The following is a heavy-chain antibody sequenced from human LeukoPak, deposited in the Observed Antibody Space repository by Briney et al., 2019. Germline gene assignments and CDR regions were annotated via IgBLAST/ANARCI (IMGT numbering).Heavy chain of an antibody. J-gene: IGHJ4*02. D-gene: IGHD5-18*01. V-gene: IGHV4-59*05. CDR2: IYYSGST. CDR3: VTRAQLWWAFDY. Sequence: GSLRLSCAASGFTFSSFDMSWVRQAPGKGLEWIGSIYYSGSTYYNPSLKSRVTISVDTSKNQFSLKLSSVTAADTAVYYCVTRAQLWWAFDYWGQGTLVTVSS. CDR1: GFTFSSFD.